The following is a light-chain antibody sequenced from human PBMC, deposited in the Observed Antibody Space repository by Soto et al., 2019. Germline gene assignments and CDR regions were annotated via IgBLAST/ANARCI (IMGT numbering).Light chain of an antibody. J-gene: IGKJ5*01. V-gene: IGKV3-20*01. CDR2: GTS. Sequence: EIVLTQSPGTLSLSPGERATLSCMASQSVSSSYLAWYQQKPGQAPRLLIYGTSTRATGVPARFSGSGSGTDFTLTISRLEAEDFAVYYCQQSSSSPITFGQGTRLEIK. CDR3: QQSSSSPIT. CDR1: QSVSSSY.